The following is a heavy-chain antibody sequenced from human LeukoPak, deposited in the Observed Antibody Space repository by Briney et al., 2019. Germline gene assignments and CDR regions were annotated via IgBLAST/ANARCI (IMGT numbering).Heavy chain of an antibody. V-gene: IGHV4-34*01. D-gene: IGHD3-3*01. CDR2: INHSGST. CDR1: GGSFSGYY. CDR3: ARGRGDFWSGYSAFDY. Sequence: SETLSLTCAVYGGSFSGYYWSWIRQPPGKGLEWIGEINHSGSTNYNPSLKSRVTISVDTSKTQFSLKLSSVTAADTAVYYCARGRGDFWSGYSAFDYWGQGTLVTVSS. J-gene: IGHJ4*02.